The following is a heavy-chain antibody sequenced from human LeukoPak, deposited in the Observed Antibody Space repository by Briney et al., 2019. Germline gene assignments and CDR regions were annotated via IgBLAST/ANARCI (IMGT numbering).Heavy chain of an antibody. CDR1: GFTFSSYG. J-gene: IGHJ3*01. CDR2: MPYDGTNE. CDR3: AKGRAEWLYPSYDAFDV. Sequence: GRSLRLACAASGFTFSSYGTHWVRQAPGKGLEWVAVMPYDGTNEYYADSAKGRFTISRDISKNTLYLQMNSLRAEDTAVYFCAKGRAEWLYPSYDAFDVWGQGTMVTVSS. D-gene: IGHD3-3*01. V-gene: IGHV3-30*18.